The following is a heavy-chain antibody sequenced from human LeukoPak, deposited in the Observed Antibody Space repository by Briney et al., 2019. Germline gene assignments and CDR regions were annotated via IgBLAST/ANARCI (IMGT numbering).Heavy chain of an antibody. CDR2: IKQDGSEK. D-gene: IGHD4-17*01. J-gene: IGHJ4*02. CDR3: ARDWDFGDYGPHFDY. V-gene: IGHV3-7*01. CDR1: GFTFSNYW. Sequence: GGSLRLSCSVSGFTFSNYWMSWVRQAPGQGLEWVANIKQDGSEKYYVDSVKGRFSISRDNAKNSLYLQMNSLRVDDMAVYYCARDWDFGDYGPHFDYWGQGTLVTVSS.